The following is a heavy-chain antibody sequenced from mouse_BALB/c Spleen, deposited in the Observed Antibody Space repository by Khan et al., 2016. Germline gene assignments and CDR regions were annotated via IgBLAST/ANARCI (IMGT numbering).Heavy chain of an antibody. CDR1: GYSVTSDYA. D-gene: IGHD1-1*01. CDR3: ARSLYYYGFAY. CDR2: ISYSGDT. J-gene: IGHJ3*01. V-gene: IGHV3-2*02. Sequence: EVQLQESGPGLVKPSQSLSLTCTVTGYSVTSDYAWNWIRQFPGNKLEWMGYISYSGDTTYNPSLTSRISITRYTSKNQFFLHLTSVTTEDTATYYCARSLYYYGFAYWGQGTLVTVSA.